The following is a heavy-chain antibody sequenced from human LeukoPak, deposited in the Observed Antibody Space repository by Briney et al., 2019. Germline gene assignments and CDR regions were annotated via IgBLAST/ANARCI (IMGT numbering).Heavy chain of an antibody. CDR2: FNPSGGST. D-gene: IGHD1-26*01. J-gene: IGHJ4*02. Sequence: ASVKVSCKASGYTFTSYYIHWVRQAPGQGLEWMGIFNPSGGSTNYAQKFQGRVTITADKSTSTAYMELSSLRSEDTAVYYCARAGIVGAWRDNYWGQGTLVTVSS. CDR1: GYTFTSYY. CDR3: ARAGIVGAWRDNY. V-gene: IGHV1-46*01.